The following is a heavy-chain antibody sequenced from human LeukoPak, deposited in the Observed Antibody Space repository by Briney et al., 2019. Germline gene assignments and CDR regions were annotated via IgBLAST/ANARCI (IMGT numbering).Heavy chain of an antibody. D-gene: IGHD3-22*01. V-gene: IGHV4-39*06. CDR3: ARDPAPYYYDGSGYYFDN. CDR2: ISYSGST. Sequence: SETLCLTCTVSGGSMSSSFYYWGWIRQPPGKGLEWIGSISYSGSTYYNPSLKSRVTISLDTSKNQFPLKLSSVAAADTAVYFCARDPAPYYYDGSGYYFDNWGQGTLVTVSS. CDR1: GGSMSSSFYY. J-gene: IGHJ4*02.